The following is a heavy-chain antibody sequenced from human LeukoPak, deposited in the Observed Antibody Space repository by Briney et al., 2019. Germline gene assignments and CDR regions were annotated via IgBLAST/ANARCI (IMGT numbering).Heavy chain of an antibody. Sequence: SETLSLTCAVYGGSFSGYYWSWIRQPPGKGLEWIGEINHSGSTSYNPSLKSRVTISVDTSKNQFSLKLSSVTAADTAVYYCARPGGSGYLDYWGRGTLVTVSS. CDR3: ARPGGSGYLDY. J-gene: IGHJ4*02. CDR2: INHSGST. D-gene: IGHD3-3*01. CDR1: GGSFSGYY. V-gene: IGHV4-34*01.